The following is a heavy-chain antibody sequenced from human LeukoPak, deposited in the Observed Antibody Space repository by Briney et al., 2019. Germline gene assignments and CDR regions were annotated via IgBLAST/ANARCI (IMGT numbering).Heavy chain of an antibody. Sequence: ASVKVSCKASGYTFPSYFMHWVRQAPGQGLEWMGIINPTGGSTTYAQKFQGRVTITADESTSTAYMELSSLRSEDTAVYYCARDPGYCSSTSCWALDYWGQGTLVTVSS. CDR1: GYTFPSYF. J-gene: IGHJ4*02. CDR2: INPTGGST. D-gene: IGHD2-2*01. V-gene: IGHV1-46*01. CDR3: ARDPGYCSSTSCWALDY.